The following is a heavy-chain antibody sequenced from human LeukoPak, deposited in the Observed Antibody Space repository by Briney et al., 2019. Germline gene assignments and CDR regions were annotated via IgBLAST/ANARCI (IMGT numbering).Heavy chain of an antibody. D-gene: IGHD3-10*01. V-gene: IGHV4-39*01. CDR3: ARPRGSGSYGEYYFDY. J-gene: IGHJ4*02. Sequence: PSETLSLTCTISGGSIGSIIYYWGWIRQPPGKGLEWIGSIYYSGSTYYNPSLKSRVTISVDTSKNQFSLKLSSVTAADTAVYYCARPRGSGSYGEYYFDYWGQGTLVTVSP. CDR2: IYYSGST. CDR1: GGSIGSIIYY.